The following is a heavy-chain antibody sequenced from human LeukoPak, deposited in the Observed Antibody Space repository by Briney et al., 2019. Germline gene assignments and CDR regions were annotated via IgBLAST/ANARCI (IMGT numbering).Heavy chain of an antibody. J-gene: IGHJ5*02. Sequence: GGSLRLSCAASGFTFSTYWMSWVRQAPGKGLEWVANIKQDGSEKKYADSVKGRFTISRDNAKNSLYLQMNSLRAEDTAMYYCARDLDSSSWWNWFDPWGQGTLVTVSS. V-gene: IGHV3-7*01. CDR3: ARDLDSSSWWNWFDP. D-gene: IGHD6-13*01. CDR1: GFTFSTYW. CDR2: IKQDGSEK.